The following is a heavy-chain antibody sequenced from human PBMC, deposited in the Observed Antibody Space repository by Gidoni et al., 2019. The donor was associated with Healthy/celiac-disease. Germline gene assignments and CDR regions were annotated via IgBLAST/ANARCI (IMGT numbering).Heavy chain of an antibody. CDR3: ARDLAGSGSFFAFDI. CDR2: ISSSSSTI. J-gene: IGHJ3*02. V-gene: IGHV3-48*04. D-gene: IGHD3-10*01. Sequence: EVQLVESGGGLVQPGGSLSLSCAASGFTFSSYSMNWVRQAPGKGLEWVSSISSSSSTIYYADSVKGRFTISRDNAKNSLYLQMNSLRAEDTAVYYCARDLAGSGSFFAFDIWGQGTMVTVSS. CDR1: GFTFSSYS.